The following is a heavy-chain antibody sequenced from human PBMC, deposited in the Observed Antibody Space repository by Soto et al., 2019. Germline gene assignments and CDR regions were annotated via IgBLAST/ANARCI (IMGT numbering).Heavy chain of an antibody. J-gene: IGHJ4*02. D-gene: IGHD3-10*01. CDR1: GGSFSGYY. CDR2: INHSGST. V-gene: IGHV4-34*01. CDR3: ASSRLWFGELSTFYRIRCYFDY. Sequence: SETLSLTCAVYGGSFSGYYWSWIRQPPGKGLEWIGEINHSGSTNYNPSLKSRVTISVDTSKNQFSLKLSSVTAADTAVYYCASSRLWFGELSTFYRIRCYFDYWGQGTQVTVSS.